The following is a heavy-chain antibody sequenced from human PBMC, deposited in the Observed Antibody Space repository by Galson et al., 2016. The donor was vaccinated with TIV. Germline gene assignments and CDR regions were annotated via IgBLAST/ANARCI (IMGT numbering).Heavy chain of an antibody. J-gene: IGHJ4*02. Sequence: SETLSLTCTVSGASITDSYWSWIRQPAGKGLEWIGRMYIPGNINYNPSLGNRVSMSADTSNNQFPLELSSVTAADTAVYYCAKDWWVTYTDRPFFEFWGQGILVTVSS. CDR2: MYIPGNI. CDR1: GASITDSY. CDR3: AKDWWVTYTDRPFFEF. V-gene: IGHV4-4*07. D-gene: IGHD2-15*01.